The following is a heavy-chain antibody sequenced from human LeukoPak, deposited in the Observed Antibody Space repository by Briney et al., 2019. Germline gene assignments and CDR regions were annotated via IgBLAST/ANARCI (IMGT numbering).Heavy chain of an antibody. CDR1: GGSFSGYY. CDR2: INHSGST. J-gene: IGHJ5*02. CDR3: ARDPYYCSSTSCPRFDP. Sequence: SETLSLTCAVYGGSFSGYYWSWIRQPPGKGLEWIGEINHSGSTNYNPSLKSRVTISVDTSKNHFSLKLSSVTPADTAVYYCARDPYYCSSTSCPRFDPWGQGTLVTVSS. V-gene: IGHV4-34*01. D-gene: IGHD2-2*01.